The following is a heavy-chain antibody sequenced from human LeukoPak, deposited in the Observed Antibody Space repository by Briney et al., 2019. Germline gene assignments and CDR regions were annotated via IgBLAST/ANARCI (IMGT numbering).Heavy chain of an antibody. CDR3: ARGYGSYSINY. Sequence: GGSLRLSCAASGFTFSSYAMHWVRQAPGKGLEWVAVISYDGSNKYYADSVKGRFTISRDNSKNTLYLQMNSLRAEDTAVYYCARGYGSYSINYWGQGTLVTVSS. D-gene: IGHD1-26*01. CDR2: ISYDGSNK. V-gene: IGHV3-30-3*01. J-gene: IGHJ4*02. CDR1: GFTFSSYA.